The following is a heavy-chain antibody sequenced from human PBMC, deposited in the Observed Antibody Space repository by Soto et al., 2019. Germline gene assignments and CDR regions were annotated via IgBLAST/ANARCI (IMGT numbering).Heavy chain of an antibody. J-gene: IGHJ6*02. D-gene: IGHD6-25*01. CDR3: ASSGGGSITPKSYYYYGMDV. CDR2: ISGSGVST. V-gene: IGHV3-23*01. CDR1: GFTFSSYA. Sequence: EVQLLESGGGLVQPGGSLRLSCAASGFTFSSYAMSWVRQAPGKGLEWGSAISGSGVSTYYADSVKGRFTISRDNSKNTLYLQMSSLRAEDTAVYYCASSGGGSITPKSYYYYGMDVWGQGTTVTVSS.